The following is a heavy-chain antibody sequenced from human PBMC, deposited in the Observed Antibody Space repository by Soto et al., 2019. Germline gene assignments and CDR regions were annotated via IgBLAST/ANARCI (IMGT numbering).Heavy chain of an antibody. CDR3: AKLTRYLGGFDY. Sequence: ASVKVSCKVSGYTLTELSMHWVRQAPGKGLEWMGGFDPEDGETIYAQKFQGRVTMTEDTSTDTAYMELSSLRSEDTAVYYCAKLTRYLGGFDYWGQGTLVTVSS. J-gene: IGHJ4*02. CDR1: GYTLTELS. V-gene: IGHV1-24*01. D-gene: IGHD3-16*01. CDR2: FDPEDGET.